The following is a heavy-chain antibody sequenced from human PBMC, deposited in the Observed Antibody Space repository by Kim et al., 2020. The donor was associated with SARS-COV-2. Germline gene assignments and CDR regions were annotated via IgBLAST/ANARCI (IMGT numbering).Heavy chain of an antibody. J-gene: IGHJ6*02. Sequence: ASVKVSCKASGYTFTGYYMHWVRQAPGQGLEWMGWINPNSGGTNYAQKFQGRVTMTRDTSISTAYMELSRLRSDDTAVYYCARDSPMVTMIVVPYYYYGMDVWGQGTTVTVSS. CDR2: INPNSGGT. V-gene: IGHV1-2*02. CDR3: ARDSPMVTMIVVPYYYYGMDV. CDR1: GYTFTGYY. D-gene: IGHD3-22*01.